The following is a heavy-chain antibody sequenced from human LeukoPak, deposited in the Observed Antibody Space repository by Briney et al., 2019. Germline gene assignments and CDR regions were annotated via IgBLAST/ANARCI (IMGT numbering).Heavy chain of an antibody. D-gene: IGHD3-10*01. J-gene: IGHJ3*02. Sequence: PGGSLRLSCAASGFSFSTYAIHWVRQAPGKGLEWVAVIWYDGNKNSYVDSVKGRFTISRDNSRDTVYLQMKSLRAENTAVYYCARPPFCYGSGTNYAFDIWGQGTMVTVSS. CDR1: GFSFSTYA. V-gene: IGHV3-33*01. CDR2: IWYDGNKN. CDR3: ARPPFCYGSGTNYAFDI.